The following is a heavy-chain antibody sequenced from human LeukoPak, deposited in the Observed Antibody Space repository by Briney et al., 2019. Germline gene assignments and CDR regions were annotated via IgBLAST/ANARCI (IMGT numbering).Heavy chain of an antibody. V-gene: IGHV3-9*01. CDR1: GFTFDDYA. Sequence: GGSLRLSCAASGFTFDDYAMHWVRQAPGKGLEWVSGISWNSGSIGYADSVKGRFTISRDNAKNSLYLQMNSLRAEDTAVYYCGRAMDVWGQGTTVTVSS. J-gene: IGHJ6*02. CDR2: ISWNSGSI. CDR3: GRAMDV.